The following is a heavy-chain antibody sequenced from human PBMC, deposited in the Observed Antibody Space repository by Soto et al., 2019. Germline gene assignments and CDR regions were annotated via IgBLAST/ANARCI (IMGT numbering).Heavy chain of an antibody. Sequence: GGSLRLSCAASGFTFSSYAMSWVRQAPGKGLVWVSAISGSGGSTYYADSVKGRFTISRDNSKNTLYLQMNSLRAEDTAVYYCAKGSPGYCTNGVCHTGIYWGQGTLVTVSS. CDR2: ISGSGGST. CDR1: GFTFSSYA. J-gene: IGHJ4*02. D-gene: IGHD2-8*01. V-gene: IGHV3-23*01. CDR3: AKGSPGYCTNGVCHTGIY.